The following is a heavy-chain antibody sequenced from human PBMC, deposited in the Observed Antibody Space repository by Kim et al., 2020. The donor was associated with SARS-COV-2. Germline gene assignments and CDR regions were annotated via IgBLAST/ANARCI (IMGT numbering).Heavy chain of an antibody. J-gene: IGHJ4*02. V-gene: IGHV3-48*03. Sequence: IYYADSVKGRFTISRDNAKDSLSLQMNSLRAEDTALYYCARYKRNSLGFEYWGQGTQVTVSS. D-gene: IGHD1-20*01. CDR3: ARYKRNSLGFEY. CDR2: I.